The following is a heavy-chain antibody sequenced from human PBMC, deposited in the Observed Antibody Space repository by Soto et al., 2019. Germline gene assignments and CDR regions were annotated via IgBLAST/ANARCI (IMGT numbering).Heavy chain of an antibody. CDR3: TRVAVPAAILSGYYYMDV. J-gene: IGHJ6*03. D-gene: IGHD2-2*01. CDR1: GFTFSGSA. Sequence: EVQLVESGGGLVQPGGSLKLSCAASGFTFSGSAMHWVRQASGKGLEWVGRIRSKANSYATAYAASVKGRFTISRDDSKNTAYLQMNSLKTEDTAVYYCTRVAVPAAILSGYYYMDVWGKGTTVTVSS. V-gene: IGHV3-73*01. CDR2: IRSKANSYAT.